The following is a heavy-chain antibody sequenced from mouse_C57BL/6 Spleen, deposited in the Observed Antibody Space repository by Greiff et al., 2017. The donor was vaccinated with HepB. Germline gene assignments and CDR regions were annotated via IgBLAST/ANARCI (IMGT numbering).Heavy chain of an antibody. CDR3: ARFYYYGSFYAMDY. CDR1: GYTFTDYN. J-gene: IGHJ4*01. Sequence: EVKLQQSGPELVKPGASVKIPCKASGYTFTDYNMDWVKQSHGKSLEWIGDINPNNGGTIYNQKFKGKATLTVDKSSSTAYMELRSLTSEDTAVYYCARFYYYGSFYAMDYWGQGTSVTVSS. V-gene: IGHV1-18*01. D-gene: IGHD1-1*01. CDR2: INPNNGGT.